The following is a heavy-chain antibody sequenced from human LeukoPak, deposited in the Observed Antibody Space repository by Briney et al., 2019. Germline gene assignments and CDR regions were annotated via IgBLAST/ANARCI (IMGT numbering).Heavy chain of an antibody. V-gene: IGHV3-74*01. CDR1: GFDFSSNW. D-gene: IGHD3-3*01. J-gene: IGHJ4*02. CDR2: IKGDGIST. Sequence: GGSLRLSCAASGFDFSSNWMHWVRHAPGQGLVWVSRIKGDGISTNYADSVEGRFTISRDIAKNTLYLQMNSLRAEDTGVYYCAKDHYWSIDYWGRGTLVTVSS. CDR3: AKDHYWSIDY.